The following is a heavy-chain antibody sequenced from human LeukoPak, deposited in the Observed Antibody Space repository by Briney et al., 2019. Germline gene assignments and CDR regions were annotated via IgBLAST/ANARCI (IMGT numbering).Heavy chain of an antibody. D-gene: IGHD3-22*01. CDR1: GYTFTSYD. CDR2: MNPNSGNT. CDR3: ARLPYYYDSSGYYTGAFDI. V-gene: IGHV1-8*01. Sequence: ASVKVSCKASGYTFTSYDINWVRQATGQGLEWMGWMNPNSGNTGYAQKFQGRVTMTRNTSISTAHMELSSLRSEDTAVYYCARLPYYYDSSGYYTGAFDIWGQGTMVTVSS. J-gene: IGHJ3*02.